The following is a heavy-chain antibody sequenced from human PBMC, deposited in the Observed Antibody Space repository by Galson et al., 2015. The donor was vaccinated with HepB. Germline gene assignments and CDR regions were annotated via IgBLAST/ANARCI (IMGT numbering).Heavy chain of an antibody. J-gene: IGHJ6*02. CDR1: GFTLSSYS. Sequence: SLRLSCAASGFTLSSYSMNWVRQAPGKGLEWVSYISSSSSTIYYADTVKGRFTISRDNAKNSLYLQMNSLRAEDTAVYYCARVPGRPGGYYYYGMDVWGQGTTVTVSS. CDR3: ARVPGRPGGYYYYGMDV. V-gene: IGHV3-48*01. CDR2: ISSSSSTI. D-gene: IGHD1-1*01.